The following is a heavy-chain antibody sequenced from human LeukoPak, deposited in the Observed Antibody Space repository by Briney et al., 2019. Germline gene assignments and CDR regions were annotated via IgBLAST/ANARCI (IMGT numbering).Heavy chain of an antibody. J-gene: IGHJ5*02. CDR3: ARNEDCSGGSCYNWFDP. D-gene: IGHD2-15*01. CDR2: INHSGST. Sequence: PSETLSLTCAVYGGSLSGHYWSWIRQPPGKGLEWIGEINHSGSTTYNPSLKSRVTISVDTSKNQFSLKLTSVTAADTAVYYCARNEDCSGGSCYNWFDPWAREPWSPSPQ. V-gene: IGHV4-34*01. CDR1: GGSLSGHY.